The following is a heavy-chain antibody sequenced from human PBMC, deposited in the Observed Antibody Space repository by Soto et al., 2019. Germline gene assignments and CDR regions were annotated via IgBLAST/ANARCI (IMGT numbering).Heavy chain of an antibody. J-gene: IGHJ1*01. D-gene: IGHD3-16*01. CDR3: ARWADAADEDYFHH. Sequence: GGSLRLSCAASGFTFSSYSMNCVRQAQWKGLEWVSSISSSSSCLKYADSEKGRFTISRDNAKNSLYLQMNNLRAEDTATYYCARWADAADEDYFHHWGQGTMVTVSS. CDR2: ISSSSSCL. CDR1: GFTFSSYS. V-gene: IGHV3-21*04.